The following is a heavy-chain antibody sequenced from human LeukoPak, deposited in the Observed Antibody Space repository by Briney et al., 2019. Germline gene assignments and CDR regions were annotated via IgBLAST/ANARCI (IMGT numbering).Heavy chain of an antibody. J-gene: IGHJ4*02. V-gene: IGHV4-34*01. CDR3: ARLYFSRNVFIPARWDY. CDR2: INHSGST. D-gene: IGHD3-3*01. CDR1: GGSFSGYY. Sequence: SETLSLTCAVYGGSFSGYYWSWIRQPPGKGLEWIGEINHSGSTNYNPSLKSRVTISVDTSKNQFSLKLSSVTAADTAVYYCARLYFSRNVFIPARWDYWGQGTLVTVSS.